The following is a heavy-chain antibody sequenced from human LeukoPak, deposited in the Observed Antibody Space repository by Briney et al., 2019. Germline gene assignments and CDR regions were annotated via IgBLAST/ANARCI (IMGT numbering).Heavy chain of an antibody. J-gene: IGHJ6*02. V-gene: IGHV4-59*08. CDR2: IYYSGST. Sequence: PSETLSLTCTVSGGSISSYYWSWIRQPPGKGLEWIGYIYYSGSTNYNPSLKSRVTISVGTSKNQFSLKLSSVTAADTAVYYCARSNYYYYGMDVWGQGTTVTVSS. CDR1: GGSISSYY. CDR3: ARSNYYYYGMDV.